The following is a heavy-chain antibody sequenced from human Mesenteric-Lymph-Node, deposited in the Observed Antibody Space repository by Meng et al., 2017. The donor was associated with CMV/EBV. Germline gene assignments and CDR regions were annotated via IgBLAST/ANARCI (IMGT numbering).Heavy chain of an antibody. D-gene: IGHD3-10*01. J-gene: IGHJ4*02. Sequence: GESLKISCAASGFTFSDYYMSWIRQAPGKGLEWVAVISYDGSNKYYADSVKGRFTISRDNSKNTLYLQMNSLRAEDTAVYYCARDSGPFDYWGQGTLVTVSS. V-gene: IGHV3-30-3*01. CDR3: ARDSGPFDY. CDR1: GFTFSDYY. CDR2: ISYDGSNK.